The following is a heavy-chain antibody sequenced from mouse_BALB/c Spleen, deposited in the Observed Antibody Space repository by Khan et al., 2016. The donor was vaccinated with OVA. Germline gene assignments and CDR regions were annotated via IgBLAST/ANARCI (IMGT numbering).Heavy chain of an antibody. V-gene: IGHV1-77*01. J-gene: IGHJ3*01. D-gene: IGHD1-2*01. Sequence: QVQLKESGAELARPGASVKLSCKASGYTFTDYYINWVKPRTGQGLEWIGGISPGSGDTYYTERFKGKATLTADTSSSTAYMQRSSLTSDAAGVYFCARRNYFGYTFAYWGQGTLVTVSA. CDR2: ISPGSGDT. CDR3: ARRNYFGYTFAY. CDR1: GYTFTDYY.